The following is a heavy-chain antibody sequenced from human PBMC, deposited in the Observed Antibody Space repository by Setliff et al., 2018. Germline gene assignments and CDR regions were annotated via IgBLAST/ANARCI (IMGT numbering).Heavy chain of an antibody. CDR2: IRSKSDSYAT. CDR3: MNWDGAF. CDR1: GFTFSVSA. D-gene: IGHD1-26*01. Sequence: GGSLRLSCAASGFTFSVSAMYWVRQASGKGLEWVGRIRSKSDSYATIYAASVRGRFTISRDDSKNTAYLQMNTLGPEDTAVYYCMNWDGAFWGRGTLVTVSS. J-gene: IGHJ4*02. V-gene: IGHV3-73*01.